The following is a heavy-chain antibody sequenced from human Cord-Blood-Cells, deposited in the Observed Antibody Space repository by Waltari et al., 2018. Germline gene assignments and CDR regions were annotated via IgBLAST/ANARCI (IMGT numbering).Heavy chain of an antibody. CDR2: INHSGST. CDR1: GGSFSGYS. V-gene: IGHV4-34*01. J-gene: IGHJ5*02. D-gene: IGHD6-13*01. Sequence: QVQLQQWGAGLLKPSATLSPTCAVYGGSFSGYSWSWTRQPPGKGLEWIGEINHSGSTNYNPSLKSRVTISVDTSKNQFSLKLSSVTAADTAVYYCAGSGYSSSWYDTWGQGTLVTVSS. CDR3: AGSGYSSSWYDT.